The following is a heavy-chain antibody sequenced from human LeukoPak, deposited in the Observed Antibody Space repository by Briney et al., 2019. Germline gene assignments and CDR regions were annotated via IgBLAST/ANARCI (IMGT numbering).Heavy chain of an antibody. CDR2: ISSSGST. J-gene: IGHJ6*03. CDR3: ARQGIAVAGRIYYYYYYMDV. V-gene: IGHV4-61*02. CDR1: GGSISSDYYY. Sequence: SQTLSLTCTVSGGSISSDYYYWNWIRQPAGKGLEWIGRISSSGSTNYNPSLKSRVTISVDTSKNQFSLKLSSVTAADTAVYYCARQGIAVAGRIYYYYYYMDVWGKGTTVTISS. D-gene: IGHD6-19*01.